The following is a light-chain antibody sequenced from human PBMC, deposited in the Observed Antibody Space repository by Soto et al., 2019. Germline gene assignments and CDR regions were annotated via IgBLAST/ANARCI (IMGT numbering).Light chain of an antibody. CDR1: QSLLHITGETF. J-gene: IGKJ5*01. CDR2: EVS. V-gene: IGKV2D-29*02. Sequence: DVVMTQTPLSLSVAPGQPASISCKSSQSLLHITGETFLFWYLQKPGQSPQLLIYEVSTRVSGVRDGFSGSGSGTDFTLDISRVETDDVGIYYCMQSTPLPPSFGQGTRLGIE. CDR3: MQSTPLPPS.